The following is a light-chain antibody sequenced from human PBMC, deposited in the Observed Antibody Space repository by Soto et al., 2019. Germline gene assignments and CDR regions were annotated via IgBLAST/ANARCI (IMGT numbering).Light chain of an antibody. V-gene: IGLV2-23*03. CDR2: EGS. Sequence: SALTQPASVSGSPGQSITISCTGTSSDVGSYNLVSWYQQHPGKAPKLMIYEGSKRPSGVSNRFSGSKSGNTASLTISGLQAEDEADYYCCSYAGSSTFGFGTGTKVTVL. CDR1: SSDVGSYNL. J-gene: IGLJ1*01. CDR3: CSYAGSSTFG.